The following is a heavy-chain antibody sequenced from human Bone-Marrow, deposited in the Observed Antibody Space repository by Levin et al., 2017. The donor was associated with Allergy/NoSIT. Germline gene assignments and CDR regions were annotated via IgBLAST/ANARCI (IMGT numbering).Heavy chain of an antibody. CDR2: IRNKAYGGTT. V-gene: IGHV3-49*03. CDR3: TRVSGDWGLGGFDY. Sequence: SCTASGFTFGDYVMSWFRQAPGKGLEWVGFIRNKAYGGTTEYAASVKGRFAISRDDSKGIAYLQMNSLKTEDTALYYCTRVSGDWGLGGFDYWGQGTLVTVSS. D-gene: IGHD3-10*01. J-gene: IGHJ4*02. CDR1: GFTFGDYV.